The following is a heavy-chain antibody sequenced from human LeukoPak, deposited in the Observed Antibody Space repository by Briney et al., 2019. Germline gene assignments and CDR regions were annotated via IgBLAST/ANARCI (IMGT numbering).Heavy chain of an antibody. J-gene: IGHJ4*02. CDR2: IHPPDSET. CDR3: ARQGCTTTCCHTIDY. D-gene: IGHD2-2*02. CDR1: AYTYTKSW. V-gene: IGHV5-51*01. Sequence: GESLKISCKASAYTYTKSWIAWVRQMPAKGLELMGIIHPPDSETRYSPSFEGQVSISVDKSISTAYLQWSSLKASDTAMYFCARQGCTTTCCHTIDYWGQGTLVTVSS.